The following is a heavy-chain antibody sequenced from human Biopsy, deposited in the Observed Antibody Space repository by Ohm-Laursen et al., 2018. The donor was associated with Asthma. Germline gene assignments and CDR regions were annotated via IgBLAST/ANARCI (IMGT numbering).Heavy chain of an antibody. V-gene: IGHV3-9*01. CDR3: ARDMGAGPNQPPSGSGSSHLYGMDV. CDR1: GFSFSNFA. Sequence: SLRLSCAASGFSFSNFAIHWVRQAPGKGLEWVSGISWNSGTIGYADSVKGRFTISRDNAKNSLYLQMNSLGPEDTAVYYCARDMGAGPNQPPSGSGSSHLYGMDVWGQGTTVTVSS. D-gene: IGHD3-10*01. CDR2: ISWNSGTI. J-gene: IGHJ6*02.